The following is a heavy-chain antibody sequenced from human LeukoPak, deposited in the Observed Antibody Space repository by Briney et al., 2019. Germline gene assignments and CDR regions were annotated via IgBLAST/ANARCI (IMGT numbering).Heavy chain of an antibody. J-gene: IGHJ3*02. Sequence: GGSLRLSCAASGFTFSSYWMHWVRQAPGKGLVWVSRINSDGSSTSYADSVKGRFTISRDNAKNTLYLQMNSLRAEDTAVYYCARGGYQLLIHDAFDIWGQGTMVTVSS. CDR3: ARGGYQLLIHDAFDI. V-gene: IGHV3-74*01. D-gene: IGHD2-2*01. CDR1: GFTFSSYW. CDR2: INSDGSST.